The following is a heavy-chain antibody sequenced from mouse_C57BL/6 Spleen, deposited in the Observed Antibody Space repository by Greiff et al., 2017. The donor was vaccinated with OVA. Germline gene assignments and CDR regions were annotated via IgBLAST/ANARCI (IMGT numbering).Heavy chain of an antibody. CDR1: DFSLTSYG. D-gene: IGHD3-3*01. CDR2: IWSGGST. CDR3: ARESLAGRGCAY. V-gene: IGHV2-2*01. J-gene: IGHJ3*01. Sequence: VQLQQSGPGLVQPSQTLSITCTVSDFSLTSYGVHWVRQSPGKGLEWLGVIWSGGSTDYNAAFISRLSISKDNSKSQVFFKMNMLQADDTAIYYCARESLAGRGCAYWGQGTLVTVSA.